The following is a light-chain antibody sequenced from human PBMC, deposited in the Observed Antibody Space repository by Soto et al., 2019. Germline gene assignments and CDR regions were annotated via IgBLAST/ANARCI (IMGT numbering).Light chain of an antibody. J-gene: IGKJ1*01. CDR2: AAS. Sequence: DIQMTQSPSSLSASFGDRINITCRASQGVDRWLAWYQQRPGKAPKVLIYAASSLRSGVPSRFSGSGYGTDFTLTITSLQPEDFATYYCQQSYSSPWTFGQGTKVEIK. CDR1: QGVDRW. CDR3: QQSYSSPWT. V-gene: IGKV1-12*01.